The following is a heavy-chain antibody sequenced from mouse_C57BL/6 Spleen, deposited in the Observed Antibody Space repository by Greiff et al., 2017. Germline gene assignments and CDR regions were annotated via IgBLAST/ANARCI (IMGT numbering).Heavy chain of an antibody. CDR1: GYTFTSYW. CDR2: IDPSDSYT. J-gene: IGHJ2*01. V-gene: IGHV1-69*01. D-gene: IGHD2-3*01. Sequence: QVQLQQPGAELVMPGASVKLSCKASGYTFTSYWMHWVKQRPGQGLEWIGAIDPSDSYTNYNQTFKGKSTLTVDKSSSTAYMQLSSLTSEDSAVYYCARSSDGYYWFDDWGQGTTLTVSS. CDR3: ARSSDGYYWFDD.